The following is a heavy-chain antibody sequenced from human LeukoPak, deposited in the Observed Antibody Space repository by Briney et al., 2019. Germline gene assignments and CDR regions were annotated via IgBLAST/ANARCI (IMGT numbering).Heavy chain of an antibody. J-gene: IGHJ3*02. V-gene: IGHV3-48*03. CDR1: GFTFSSYE. CDR3: ARDFLLDGYNLAFDI. Sequence: GGSLRLSCAASGFTFSSYEMNWVRQAPGKGLEWVSYISSSGITIDYADSVKGRFTITRDNAKNSLHLQMNSLRAEETAVYYCARDFLLDGYNLAFDIWGQGTMVTVSS. D-gene: IGHD5-24*01. CDR2: ISSSGITI.